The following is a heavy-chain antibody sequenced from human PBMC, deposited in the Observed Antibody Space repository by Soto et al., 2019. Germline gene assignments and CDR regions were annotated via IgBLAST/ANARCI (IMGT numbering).Heavy chain of an antibody. J-gene: IGHJ5*02. CDR3: VRGSCNNATWWQGNWLNP. D-gene: IGHD2-15*01. CDR1: GFSLESHG. CDR2: IWFDGSKK. Sequence: QVHLVESGGGVVQPGTDLRISCEVSGFSLESHGMHWVRQFPGKGLEWVAVIWFDGSKKFYADSVQGRFTISRDNSKNTVFLDTTGLTGDDAALYYCVRGSCNNATWWQGNWLNPWGQGTRVIVPA. V-gene: IGHV3-33*01.